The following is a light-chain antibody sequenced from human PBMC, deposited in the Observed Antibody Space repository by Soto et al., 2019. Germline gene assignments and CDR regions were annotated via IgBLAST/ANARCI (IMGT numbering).Light chain of an antibody. CDR2: LNSDGSH. V-gene: IGLV4-69*01. Sequence: QLVLTQSPSASASLGASVKITCTLSSGHSTYAIAWHQQQPEKGPRYLMNLNSDGSHTKGDGIPDRFSGSSSGAERYLTISSLQSEDEADYYCQTWVTGIRVFGSGTKLTVL. CDR3: QTWVTGIRV. CDR1: SGHSTYA. J-gene: IGLJ1*01.